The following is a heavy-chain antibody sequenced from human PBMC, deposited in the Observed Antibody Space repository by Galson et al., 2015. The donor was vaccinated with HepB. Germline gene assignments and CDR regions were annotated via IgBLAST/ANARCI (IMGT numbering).Heavy chain of an antibody. D-gene: IGHD3-10*01. J-gene: IGHJ4*02. CDR1: GFTVSNNF. Sequence: SLRLSCAVSGFTVSNNFMAWVRQAPGKGLEWVSILYRGGSTYYADSVKGRFTISRDTSDNTVYLDMNSLTTEDTALYYCARGSYYGSQTISRVWDYWGQGTQVTVSS. CDR3: ARGSYYGSQTISRVWDY. CDR2: LYRGGST. V-gene: IGHV3-53*05.